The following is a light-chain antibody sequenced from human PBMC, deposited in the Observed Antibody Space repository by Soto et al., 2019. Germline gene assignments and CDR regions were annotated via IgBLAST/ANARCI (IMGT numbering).Light chain of an antibody. CDR2: DAS. CDR1: QNVNNR. CDR3: QQRSNWPIT. V-gene: IGKV3-11*01. Sequence: TQCALNLTEFPGERASLSCRASQNVNNRLAWYQQKAGQAPRLLIYDASNRATGIPARFSGSGSGTDFTLTISSLEPEDFAVYYCQQRSNWPITFGQGTRVEIK. J-gene: IGKJ5*01.